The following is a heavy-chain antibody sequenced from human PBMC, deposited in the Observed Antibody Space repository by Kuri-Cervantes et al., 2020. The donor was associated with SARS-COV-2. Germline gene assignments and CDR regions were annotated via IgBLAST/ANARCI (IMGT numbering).Heavy chain of an antibody. CDR2: FDGEGGET. CDR1: GYTLTELS. D-gene: IGHD1-26*01. Sequence: ASVKVSCKVSGYTLTELSIHWVRQAPGEGLEWMGNFDGEGGETIYAQKFQDRVTVSGDTSSDTSYMELSSLRYDDTAVYYCATGEPVPPHLQIARRSDFNSWGQGTLVTVSS. CDR3: ATGEPVPPHLQIARRSDFNS. J-gene: IGHJ4*02. V-gene: IGHV1-24*01.